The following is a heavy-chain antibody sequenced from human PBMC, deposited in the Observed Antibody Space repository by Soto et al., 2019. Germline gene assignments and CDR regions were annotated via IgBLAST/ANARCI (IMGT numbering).Heavy chain of an antibody. D-gene: IGHD6-19*01. CDR1: GFALSRYW. V-gene: IGHV3-7*03. Sequence: EVQLVESGGGLVQPGGSLRLSCAASGFALSRYWMSWVRQTPGKGLEWVANIKQDSSETHYVDSVRGRFTISRENAEDSLYLQMNSLRTEDTAVYYCARVRVPSSGLNCYFDTWGQGVLVTVTS. CDR3: ARVRVPSSGLNCYFDT. CDR2: IKQDSSET. J-gene: IGHJ4*02.